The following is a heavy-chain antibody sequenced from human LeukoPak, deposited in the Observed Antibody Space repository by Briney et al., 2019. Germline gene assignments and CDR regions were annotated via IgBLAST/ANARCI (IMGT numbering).Heavy chain of an antibody. CDR2: ISSSSTYI. V-gene: IGHV3-21*04. CDR1: GFTFSSYS. CDR3: ARDPDYYDSSGLNDY. J-gene: IGHJ4*02. D-gene: IGHD3-22*01. Sequence: GGSLRLSCAASGFTFSSYSMNWVRQAPGKGLEWVSFISSSSTYIYYADSVKGRFTISRDNAKNSLYLQMNSLRAEDTAVYYCARDPDYYDSSGLNDYWGQGTLVTVSS.